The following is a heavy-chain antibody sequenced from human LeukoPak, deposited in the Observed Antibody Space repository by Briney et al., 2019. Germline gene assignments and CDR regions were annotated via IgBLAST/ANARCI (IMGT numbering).Heavy chain of an antibody. CDR3: ASPASGCTSISCYLYY. J-gene: IGHJ4*02. CDR1: GYSFTSYC. D-gene: IGHD2-2*01. V-gene: IGHV5-51*01. Sequence: GESLRISCKRSGYSFTSYCIAWVRQMPGKGLEWMGIIYPGDSDTRYSPSFQGQVTISADKSISTAYLQWSSLKASDTAMYYCASPASGCTSISCYLYYWGQGALVTVSS. CDR2: IYPGDSDT.